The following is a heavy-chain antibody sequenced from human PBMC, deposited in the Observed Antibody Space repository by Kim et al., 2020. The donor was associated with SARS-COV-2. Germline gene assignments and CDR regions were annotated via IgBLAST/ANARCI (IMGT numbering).Heavy chain of an antibody. CDR3: AKEEGVAANFDF. Sequence: GGSLRLSCAASGFAFTSYTMSWVRQAPGKGLEWVSAISGSGGSIHYADSVQGRFTISRDNSKNTLYLQMNSLRAEDTAVYYCAKEEGVAANFDFWGQGTLVTVSS. CDR1: GFAFTSYT. J-gene: IGHJ4*02. V-gene: IGHV3-23*01. D-gene: IGHD2-15*01. CDR2: ISGSGGSI.